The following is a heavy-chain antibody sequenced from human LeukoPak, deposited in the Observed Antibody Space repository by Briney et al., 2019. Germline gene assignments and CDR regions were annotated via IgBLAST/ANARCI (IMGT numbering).Heavy chain of an antibody. J-gene: IGHJ4*02. D-gene: IGHD6-6*01. CDR2: INHSGST. CDR1: GASLSGYY. Sequence: PSETLSLTCAVSGASLSGYYWTWIRQPPGKGLEWIGEINHSGSTDYNPSLKSRVTISVDTSKNQSSLKLYSVTAADTAVYYCAGGNIAARMGYWGQGTLVTVSS. CDR3: AGGNIAARMGY. V-gene: IGHV4-34*01.